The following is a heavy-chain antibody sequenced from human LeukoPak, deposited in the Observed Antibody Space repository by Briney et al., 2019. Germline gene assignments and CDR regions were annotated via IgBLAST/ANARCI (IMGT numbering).Heavy chain of an antibody. CDR3: ARVGRDGYTPYYFDY. Sequence: PSETLSLTCAVYGGSFSGYYWSWIRQPPGKGLEWIGEINHSGSTNYNPSLKSRVTISVDTSKNQFSLKLSSVTAADTAVYYCARVGRDGYTPYYFDYWGQGTLVTVSS. J-gene: IGHJ4*02. D-gene: IGHD5-24*01. CDR2: INHSGST. CDR1: GGSFSGYY. V-gene: IGHV4-34*01.